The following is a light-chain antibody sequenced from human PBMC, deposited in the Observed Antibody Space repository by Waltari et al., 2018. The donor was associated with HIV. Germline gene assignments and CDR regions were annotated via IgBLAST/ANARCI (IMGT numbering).Light chain of an antibody. J-gene: IGKJ1*01. CDR3: QQYNTYWT. CDR2: KAS. Sequence: DIQMSQSPSTLSASVGDRVTITCRASPDIDTWLAWYQQKPGTAPKLLIYKASSLESGVPSRFSGGGSGTEFTLTISSLQADDFGTYYCQQYNTYWTFGQGTRVEIK. V-gene: IGKV1-5*03. CDR1: PDIDTW.